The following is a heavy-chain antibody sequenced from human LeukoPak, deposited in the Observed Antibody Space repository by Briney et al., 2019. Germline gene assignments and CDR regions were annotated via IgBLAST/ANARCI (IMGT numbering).Heavy chain of an antibody. Sequence: GGSLRLSCAASGSTFGSYAMSWVRQAPGKGLEWVSAITGSGGGTYYADCVKGRFTISRDNSKNTLYLQMSSLRVEDTAVYYCAKVPAVGYQLQASFDSWGQGTPVTVSS. V-gene: IGHV3-23*01. CDR3: AKVPAVGYQLQASFDS. CDR1: GSTFGSYA. D-gene: IGHD2-2*01. J-gene: IGHJ4*02. CDR2: ITGSGGGT.